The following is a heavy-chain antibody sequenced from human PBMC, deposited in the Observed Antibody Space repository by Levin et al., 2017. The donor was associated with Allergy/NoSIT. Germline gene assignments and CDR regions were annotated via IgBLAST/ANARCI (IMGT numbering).Heavy chain of an antibody. J-gene: IGHJ4*02. CDR2: ISSSSSYI. V-gene: IGHV3-21*01. CDR1: GFTFSSYS. CDR3: ARRYSSSEPLDY. Sequence: GGSLRLSCAASGFTFSSYSMNWVRQAPGKGLEWVSSISSSSSYIYYADSVKGRFTISRDNAKNSLYLQMNSLRAEDTAVYYCARRYSSSEPLDYWGQGTLVTVSS. D-gene: IGHD6-13*01.